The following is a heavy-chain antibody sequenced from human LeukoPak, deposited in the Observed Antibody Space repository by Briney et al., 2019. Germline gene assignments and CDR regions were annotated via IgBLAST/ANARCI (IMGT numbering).Heavy chain of an antibody. CDR3: ARGNYDILTGERY. V-gene: IGHV3-53*01. CDR2: IYSGGST. D-gene: IGHD3-9*01. Sequence: GGSLRLSCAASGFTFSSYGMHWVRQAPGKGLEWVSVIYSGGSTYYADSVKGRFTISRDNSKNTLYLQMNSLRAEDTAVYYCARGNYDILTGERYWGQGTLVTVSS. J-gene: IGHJ4*02. CDR1: GFTFSSYG.